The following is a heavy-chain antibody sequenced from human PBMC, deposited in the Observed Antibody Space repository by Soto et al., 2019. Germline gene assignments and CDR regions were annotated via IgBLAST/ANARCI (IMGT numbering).Heavy chain of an antibody. CDR3: AKEFLVGYYYDSSGYYPSPHY. D-gene: IGHD3-22*01. V-gene: IGHV3-30*18. CDR2: LSYDGSNK. CDR1: GFTFSSYG. J-gene: IGHJ4*02. Sequence: GGSLRLSCAASGFTFSSYGMHWVRQAPGKGLEWVAVLSYDGSNKYYADSVKGRFTISRDNSKNTLYLQMNSLRAEDTAVYYCAKEFLVGYYYDSSGYYPSPHYWGQGTLVTVSS.